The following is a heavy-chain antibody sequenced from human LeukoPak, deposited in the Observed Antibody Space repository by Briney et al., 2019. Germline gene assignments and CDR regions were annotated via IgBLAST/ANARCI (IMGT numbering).Heavy chain of an antibody. V-gene: IGHV3-48*03. CDR3: AGGYGSYSPDP. CDR2: ISSRGSTI. Sequence: GGSLRLSCAASGFTFSSYETNWVRQAPGKGLERVSYISSRGSTIYYADSVKGRFTISRDNAKNSLYLQMNSLRAEDTAIYYCAGGYGSYSPDPWGQGTLVTVSS. D-gene: IGHD1-26*01. CDR1: GFTFSSYE. J-gene: IGHJ5*02.